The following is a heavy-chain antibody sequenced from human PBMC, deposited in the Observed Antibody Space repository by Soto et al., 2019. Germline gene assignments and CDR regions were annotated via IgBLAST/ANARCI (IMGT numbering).Heavy chain of an antibody. CDR1: GYTFTSYG. Sequence: ASVKVSCKASGYTFTSYGISWVRQAPGQGLEWMGWISAYNGNTNYAQKLQGRVTMTTDTSTSTAYMELRSLRSDDTAVYYCARDGYSFGVVYYFDYWGQGTLVTVSS. V-gene: IGHV1-18*01. J-gene: IGHJ4*02. CDR2: ISAYNGNT. CDR3: ARDGYSFGVVYYFDY. D-gene: IGHD3-3*01.